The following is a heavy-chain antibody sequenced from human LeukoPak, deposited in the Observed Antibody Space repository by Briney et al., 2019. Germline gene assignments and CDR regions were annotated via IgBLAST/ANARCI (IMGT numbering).Heavy chain of an antibody. CDR3: ARDAQISAAAYYFDY. D-gene: IGHD6-13*01. V-gene: IGHV3-21*01. J-gene: IGHJ4*02. CDR2: ISSSSTYI. CDR1: GFTFTSYS. Sequence: RPGGSLRLSCAASGFTFTSYSMNWVRQAPGRGLEWVSSISSSSTYIYYADSVKGRFTISRDSSKNTVSLQMNSLRDDDTAVYYCARDAQISAAAYYFDYWGQGTLVTVSS.